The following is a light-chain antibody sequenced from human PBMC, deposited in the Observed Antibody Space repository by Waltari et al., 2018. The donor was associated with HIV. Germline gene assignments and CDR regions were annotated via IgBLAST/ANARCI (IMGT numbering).Light chain of an antibody. CDR1: SSNIGSNT. CDR2: NNN. V-gene: IGLV1-44*01. Sequence: QSVLTQPPSASGTPGQRVTISCSGSSSNIGSNTVSWYQQLPVTAPKLLIYNNNERTSGVPDRFSGSTSGTSASLAIRGLQSESEADYYCAAWDDSLNGVVFGGGTKLTVL. J-gene: IGLJ2*01. CDR3: AAWDDSLNGVV.